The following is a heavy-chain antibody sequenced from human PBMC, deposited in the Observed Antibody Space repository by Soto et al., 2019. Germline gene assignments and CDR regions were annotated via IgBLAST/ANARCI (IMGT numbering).Heavy chain of an antibody. CDR3: ASGPTSYGDYAKADAFDI. CDR1: GGTFSSYA. J-gene: IGHJ3*02. CDR2: IIPIFGTA. Sequence: QVQLVQSGAEVKKPGSSVKVSCKASGGTFSSYAISWVRQAPGQGLEWMGGIIPIFGTANYAQKFQGRVTITADESTSTAYMELSSLRSEDTAVYYCASGPTSYGDYAKADAFDIWGQGTMVTVSS. D-gene: IGHD4-17*01. V-gene: IGHV1-69*12.